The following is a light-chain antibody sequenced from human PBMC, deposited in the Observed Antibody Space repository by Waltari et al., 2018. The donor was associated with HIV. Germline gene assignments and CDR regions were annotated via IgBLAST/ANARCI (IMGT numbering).Light chain of an antibody. CDR2: SAS. J-gene: IGKJ1*01. CDR3: QRYGRSRT. CDR1: QSVSSTS. Sequence: LVLTQSPGTLSLSPGEKATLSCRASQSVSSTSLAWYQQKPGQSPWLLIYSASTRANGIPDRFSGSGSGTDFSLTISRLEPEDFAVYYCQRYGRSRTFGQGTKVEIK. V-gene: IGKV3-20*01.